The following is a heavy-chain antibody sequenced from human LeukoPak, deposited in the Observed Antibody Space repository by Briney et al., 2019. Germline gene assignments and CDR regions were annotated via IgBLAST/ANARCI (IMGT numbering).Heavy chain of an antibody. CDR3: ARDRGTTTIFGVVSSSYYYYMDV. J-gene: IGHJ6*03. CDR1: GGSISSGSYY. D-gene: IGHD3-3*01. CDR2: IYTSGNT. Sequence: SQTLSLTCTVSGGSISSGSYYWSWIRQPAGKGLEWIGRIYTSGNTNYSPSLKSRVTISLDTSKNQFSLKLSSVTAADTAVYYCARDRGTTTIFGVVSSSYYYYMDVWGKGTTVTVSS. V-gene: IGHV4-61*02.